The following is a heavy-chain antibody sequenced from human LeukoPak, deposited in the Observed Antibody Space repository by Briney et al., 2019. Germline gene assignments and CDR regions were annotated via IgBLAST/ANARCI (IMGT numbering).Heavy chain of an antibody. Sequence: QPGRSLRLSCKTSGFTFGDYVMSWVRQAPGKGLEWVGFIRSAGYGETAEYAASVKERFTISRDDSKSIAYLQMNSLKSEDTAVYYCSRTVTGFGVLFDYWGQGTLVTVSS. J-gene: IGHJ4*02. D-gene: IGHD4-23*01. CDR2: IRSAGYGETA. V-gene: IGHV3-49*04. CDR1: GFTFGDYV. CDR3: SRTVTGFGVLFDY.